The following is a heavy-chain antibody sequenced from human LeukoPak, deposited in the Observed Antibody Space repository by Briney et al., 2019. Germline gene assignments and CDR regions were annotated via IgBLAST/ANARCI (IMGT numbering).Heavy chain of an antibody. V-gene: IGHV3-7*01. CDR1: GFMFSSSW. CDR3: ARMTAHAFDI. J-gene: IGHJ3*02. Sequence: PGGSLRLPCAASGFMFSSSWMAWVRQAPGKGLEWVANIKEDGSDKNYVDSMKGRFTISRDNAKNTLYLQMNSLRAEDTAVYYCARMTAHAFDIWGQGTMVTVSS. D-gene: IGHD2-21*02. CDR2: IKEDGSDK.